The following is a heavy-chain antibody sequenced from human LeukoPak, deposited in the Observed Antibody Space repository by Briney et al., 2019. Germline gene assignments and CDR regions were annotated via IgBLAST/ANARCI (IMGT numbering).Heavy chain of an antibody. D-gene: IGHD3-9*01. V-gene: IGHV3-30*02. CDR3: AKDRNYDILTGYYPDY. Sequence: GGSLRLSCVASKFTFGNYGMHWVRQAPGKGLEWVSFIRYDEVNKYYADSVKGRFTISRDNSKNTLYLQTNSLRAEDTAVYYCAKDRNYDILTGYYPDYWGQGTLVTVSS. J-gene: IGHJ4*02. CDR1: KFTFGNYG. CDR2: IRYDEVNK.